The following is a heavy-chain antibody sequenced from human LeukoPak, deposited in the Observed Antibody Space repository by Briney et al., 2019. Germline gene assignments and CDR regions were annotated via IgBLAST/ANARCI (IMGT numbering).Heavy chain of an antibody. CDR3: AGQKDPRPIDY. Sequence: GASVKVSCWASGYTFIAYYMHWVRQAPGQGLEWMGWINPSSGGTNYAQKFQGRVTMTRDTSISTAYMELSELRSDDTAVYYCAGQKDPRPIDYWGQGTLITVSS. CDR2: INPSSGGT. CDR1: GYTFIAYY. V-gene: IGHV1-2*02. J-gene: IGHJ4*02.